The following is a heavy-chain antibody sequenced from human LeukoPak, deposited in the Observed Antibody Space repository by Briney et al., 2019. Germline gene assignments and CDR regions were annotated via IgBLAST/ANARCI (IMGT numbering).Heavy chain of an antibody. D-gene: IGHD4-17*01. CDR2: IYSGGST. CDR3: VPQETTVTTF. V-gene: IGHV3-53*01. J-gene: IGHJ4*02. CDR1: GFTVSSTY. Sequence: GGSLRLSCAASGFTVSSTYMNWVRQAPGKGLEWISVIYSGGSTNYSDSVKGRFTISRDNSKNTLYLQMKSLRVEDTAVYFCVPQETTVTTFWGQGTLVTVSS.